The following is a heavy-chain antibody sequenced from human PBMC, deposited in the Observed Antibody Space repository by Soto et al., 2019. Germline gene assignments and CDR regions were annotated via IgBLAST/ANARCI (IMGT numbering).Heavy chain of an antibody. CDR1: GFTFSSYW. D-gene: IGHD2-2*01. V-gene: IGHV3-7*05. CDR3: ARDGAGFFSFTSCYRTASQYYYYYGMDV. J-gene: IGHJ6*02. CDR2: IKQDGSEK. Sequence: GGSLRLSCAASGFTFSSYWMSWVRQAPGKGLEWVANIKQDGSEKYYVDSVKGRFTISRDNAKNSLYLQMNSLRAEDTAVYYCARDGAGFFSFTSCYRTASQYYYYYGMDVWGQGTTVTVSS.